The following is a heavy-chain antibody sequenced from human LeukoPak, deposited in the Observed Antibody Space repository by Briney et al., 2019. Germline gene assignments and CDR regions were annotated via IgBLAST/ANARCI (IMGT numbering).Heavy chain of an antibody. J-gene: IGHJ3*02. Sequence: ASVKVSCTASTYTFTTYYLHWVRQAPGQGFEWMGRTSPNNGDTDYTQKFQGRVSMTRDTSTSTTYMELSSLTSDDTAIYYCARAIRNSARMTLNAFDMWGQGTKLTVSS. V-gene: IGHV1-2*06. CDR1: TYTFTTYY. CDR2: TSPNNGDT. D-gene: IGHD4-23*01. CDR3: ARAIRNSARMTLNAFDM.